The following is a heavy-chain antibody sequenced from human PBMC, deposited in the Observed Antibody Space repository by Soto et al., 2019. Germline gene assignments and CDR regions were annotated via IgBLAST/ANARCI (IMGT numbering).Heavy chain of an antibody. Sequence: QVQLQESGPGLVKPSETLSLTCTVSGGSVSSGRFYWSWIRQPTGKGLEWIGYIYYSGSTKYNSSLRSRVTISVDTSKNQFSLKLTSVTAADTAVYYCARSGSGSGWLGGQGTLVTVSS. CDR1: GGSVSSGRFY. CDR2: IYYSGST. CDR3: ARSGSGSGWL. J-gene: IGHJ4*02. V-gene: IGHV4-61*01. D-gene: IGHD6-19*01.